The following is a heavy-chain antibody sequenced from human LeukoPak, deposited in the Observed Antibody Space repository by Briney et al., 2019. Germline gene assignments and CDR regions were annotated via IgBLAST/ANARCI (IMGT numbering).Heavy chain of an antibody. CDR3: ARDRGYPYYFDS. D-gene: IGHD5-12*01. J-gene: IGHJ4*02. CDR2: IIPIFGTA. Sequence: MGGIIPIFGTANYAQKFQGRVTITADESTSTAYMELSSLRSEDTAVYYCARDRGYPYYFDSWGQGRLVTVSS. V-gene: IGHV1-69*01.